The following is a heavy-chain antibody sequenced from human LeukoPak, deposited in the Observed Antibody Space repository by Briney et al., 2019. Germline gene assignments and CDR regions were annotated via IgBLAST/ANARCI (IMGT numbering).Heavy chain of an antibody. Sequence: SETLSLTCAVYGGSFSVYYWSWIRQPPGKGLEWIGEINHSGSTNYNPSLKSRVTISVDTSKNQFSLKLSSVTAADTAVYYCARGLDGDYGPWFDPWGQGTLVTVSS. CDR3: ARGLDGDYGPWFDP. J-gene: IGHJ5*02. CDR2: INHSGST. V-gene: IGHV4-34*01. D-gene: IGHD4-17*01. CDR1: GGSFSVYY.